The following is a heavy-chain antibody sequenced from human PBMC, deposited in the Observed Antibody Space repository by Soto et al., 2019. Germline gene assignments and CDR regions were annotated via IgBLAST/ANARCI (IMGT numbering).Heavy chain of an antibody. V-gene: IGHV4-30-4*01. CDR2: IYYSGST. D-gene: IGHD3-3*01. CDR1: GGSISSGDYY. Sequence: QVQLQESGPGLVKPSQTLSLTCTVSGGSISSGDYYWSWIRQPPGKGLEWIGYIYYSGSTYYNPSLKSRVTTSVDTSKNQFSLKLSSVTAADTAVYYCARVETRRITIFGVVTTYIFDYWGQGTLVTVSS. J-gene: IGHJ4*02. CDR3: ARVETRRITIFGVVTTYIFDY.